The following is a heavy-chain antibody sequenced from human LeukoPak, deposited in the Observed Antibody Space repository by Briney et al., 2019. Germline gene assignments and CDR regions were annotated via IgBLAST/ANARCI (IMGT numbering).Heavy chain of an antibody. CDR2: INHSGST. J-gene: IGHJ3*02. D-gene: IGHD2-2*01. CDR1: GGSFSGYY. Sequence: PSETLSLTCAVYGGSFSGYYWSWTRQPPGKGLEWIGEINHSGSTNYNPSLKSRVTISVDTSKNQFSLKLSSVTAADTAVYYCARGAYCSSTSCQMNAFDIWGQGTMVTVSS. V-gene: IGHV4-34*01. CDR3: ARGAYCSSTSCQMNAFDI.